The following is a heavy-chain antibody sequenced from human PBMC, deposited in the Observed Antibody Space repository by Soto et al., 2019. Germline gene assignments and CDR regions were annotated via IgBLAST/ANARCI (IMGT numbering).Heavy chain of an antibody. D-gene: IGHD5-18*01. J-gene: IGHJ5*02. CDR2: IYDSGRT. V-gene: IGHV4-39*07. CDR1: SASISSSSYT. Sequence: PSETLSLTCTVSSASISSSSYTWGWIRQPPGKGLEWIGSIYDSGRTYYNPSLNSRVTVSVDTSKNQFSLKLSSVTAADTAVYYCAKDSGYNYGYFRWFDPWGQGTLVTVS. CDR3: AKDSGYNYGYFRWFDP.